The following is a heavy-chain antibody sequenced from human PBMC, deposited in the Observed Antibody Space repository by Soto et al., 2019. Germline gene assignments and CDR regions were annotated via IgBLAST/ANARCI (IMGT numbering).Heavy chain of an antibody. V-gene: IGHV1-8*01. CDR3: ARVKGHPPSYYSGMDV. Sequence: QVQLVQSGAEVKKPGASVKVSCKASGYTFTSYDINWVRQATGQGLEWMGWMNPNSGNTGYAQKFQGGVTMTRNTSISTAYMELSSLRSEDTAVYYCARVKGHPPSYYSGMDVWGQGTTVTVSS. J-gene: IGHJ6*02. CDR1: GYTFTSYD. CDR2: MNPNSGNT.